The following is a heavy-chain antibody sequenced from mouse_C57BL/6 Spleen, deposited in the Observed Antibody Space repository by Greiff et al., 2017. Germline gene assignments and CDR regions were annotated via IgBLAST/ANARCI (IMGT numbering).Heavy chain of an antibody. Sequence: EVQLVESGPGLVKPSQSLSLTCSVTGYSITSGYYWNWIRQFPGNKLEWMGYISYDGSNNYNPSLKNRISITRDTSKNQFFLKLNSVTTEDTATYYCARDRDYDYDGWFAYWGQGTLVTVSA. J-gene: IGHJ3*01. V-gene: IGHV3-6*01. CDR1: GYSITSGYY. D-gene: IGHD2-4*01. CDR2: ISYDGSN. CDR3: ARDRDYDYDGWFAY.